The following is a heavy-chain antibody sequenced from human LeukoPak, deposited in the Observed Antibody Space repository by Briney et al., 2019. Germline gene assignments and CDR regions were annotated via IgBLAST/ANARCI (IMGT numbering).Heavy chain of an antibody. CDR3: AKRLIAAAGTNWFDP. Sequence: GGSLRLSCAASGFTLSSYAMSGVRQAPGKGLEWVSAISGSGGSTYYADSVKGRFTISRDNSKNTLYLQMNSLRAEDTAVYYCAKRLIAAAGTNWFDPWGQGTLVTVSS. J-gene: IGHJ5*02. D-gene: IGHD6-13*01. CDR2: ISGSGGST. V-gene: IGHV3-23*01. CDR1: GFTLSSYA.